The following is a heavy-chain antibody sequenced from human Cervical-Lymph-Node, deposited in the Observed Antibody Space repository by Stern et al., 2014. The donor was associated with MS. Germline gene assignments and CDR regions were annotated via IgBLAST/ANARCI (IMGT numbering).Heavy chain of an antibody. V-gene: IGHV1-58*01. CDR3: AARANYYDSPGDWFDP. CDR2: IVVGRGNT. J-gene: IGHJ5*02. Sequence: QLVESGPEVKKPGTSVKVSCKASGFTFTSSAVQWVRQARGQRLEWIGWIVVGRGNTNYAQEFQERSTITRDMSTSTAYMELSSLRSEDTAVYYCAARANYYDSPGDWFDPWGQGTLVTVSS. CDR1: GFTFTSSA. D-gene: IGHD3-22*01.